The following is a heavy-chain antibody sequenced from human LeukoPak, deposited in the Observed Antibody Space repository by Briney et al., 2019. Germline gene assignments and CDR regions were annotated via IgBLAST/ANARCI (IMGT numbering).Heavy chain of an antibody. CDR2: IYYSGST. J-gene: IGHJ3*02. CDR3: ARLRSDAFDI. CDR1: GGSLSSYY. Sequence: SETLSLTCAVYGGSLSSYYGSWIRQPPGKGLEWIGYIYYSGSTNYNPSLKSRVTISVDTSKNQFSLKLSSVTAADTAVYYCARLRSDAFDIWGQGTMVTVSS. V-gene: IGHV4-59*01.